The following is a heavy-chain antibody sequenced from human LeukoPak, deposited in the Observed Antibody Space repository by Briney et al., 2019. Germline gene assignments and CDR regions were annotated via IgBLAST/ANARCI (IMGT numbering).Heavy chain of an antibody. CDR2: IKEDGSEK. CDR3: ARSYGGKRNAFDI. V-gene: IGHV3-7*03. D-gene: IGHD4-23*01. J-gene: IGHJ3*02. CDR1: GFAFSSYS. Sequence: PGGSLRLSCATSGFAFSSYSMSWVRQAPGKGLEWVASIKEDGSEKYYVDSVKGRFTISRDNAKSSLYVQMNSLRAEDTAVYYCARSYGGKRNAFDIWGQGTMVTVSS.